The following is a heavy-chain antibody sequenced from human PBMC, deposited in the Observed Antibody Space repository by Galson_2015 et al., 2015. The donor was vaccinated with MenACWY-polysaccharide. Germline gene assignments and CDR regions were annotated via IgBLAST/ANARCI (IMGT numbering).Heavy chain of an antibody. J-gene: IGHJ6*02. CDR3: ARDRQPLRYGGLDV. CDR1: GFTFSSYW. D-gene: IGHD3-16*02. V-gene: IGHV3-7*05. CDR2: TKQDGGDK. Sequence: CAASGFTFSSYWMSWVRQAPGKGLEWVANTKQDGGDKYYVDSVKGRFTISRDNTKNSLYLQVNGLRAEDTAVYYCARDRQPLRYGGLDVWGQGTTVTVSS.